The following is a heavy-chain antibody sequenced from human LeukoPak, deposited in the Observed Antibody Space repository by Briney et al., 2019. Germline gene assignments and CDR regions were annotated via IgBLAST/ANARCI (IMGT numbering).Heavy chain of an antibody. CDR3: TTELRFGGLLSHDY. J-gene: IGHJ4*02. V-gene: IGHV3-15*01. D-gene: IGHD3-10*01. Sequence: PGGSLRLSCAASGFTFSNAWMNWVRQAPGKGLEWVGRIKSKTDGGTRDDAAPVKGRFTISRDDSKNTLYLQMNSLKSEDTAVYYCTTELRFGGLLSHDYWGQGTLVTVSS. CDR1: GFTFSNAW. CDR2: IKSKTDGGTR.